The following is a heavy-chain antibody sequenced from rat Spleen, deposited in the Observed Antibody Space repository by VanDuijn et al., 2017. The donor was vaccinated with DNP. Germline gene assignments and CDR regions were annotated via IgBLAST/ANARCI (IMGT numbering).Heavy chain of an antibody. Sequence: EVQLEASGGGLVQPGRSLRLSCVASGFSFRDYDMAWVRQVPGKGLEWVASISSSGGSTSSPDSVKGRFTISRDNAKSTLYLQMDSLRSEDTATYYCASLNNYNWFAYWGQGTLVTVSS. CDR3: ASLNNYNWFAY. V-gene: IGHV5-25*01. CDR2: ISSSGGST. CDR1: GFSFRDYD. J-gene: IGHJ3*01. D-gene: IGHD1-10*01.